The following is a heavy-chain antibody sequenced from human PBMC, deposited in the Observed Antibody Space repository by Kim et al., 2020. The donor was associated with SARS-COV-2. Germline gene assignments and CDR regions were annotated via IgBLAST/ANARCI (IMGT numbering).Heavy chain of an antibody. J-gene: IGHJ4*02. V-gene: IGHV4-31*03. CDR3: ARVYDYYDSSGVDY. D-gene: IGHD3-22*01. CDR2: IYYSGST. CDR1: GGSISSGGYY. Sequence: SETLSLTCTVSGGSISSGGYYWSWIRQHPGKGLEWIGYIYYSGSTYYNPSLKSRVTISVDTSKNQFSLKLSSVTAADTAVYYCARVYDYYDSSGVDYWGQGTLVTVSS.